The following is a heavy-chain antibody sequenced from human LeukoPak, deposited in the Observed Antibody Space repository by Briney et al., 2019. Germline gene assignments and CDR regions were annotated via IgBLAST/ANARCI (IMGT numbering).Heavy chain of an antibody. CDR1: GGSISSYY. J-gene: IGHJ4*02. Sequence: KASETLSLTCTVSGGSISSYYWSWIRQPPGKGLEWIGYIYYSGSTNYNPSLKSRVTISVDTSKNQFSLKLSSVTAADTAVYYCARGIWELRHFDCGGQGTLVTVSS. D-gene: IGHD1-26*01. CDR2: IYYSGST. V-gene: IGHV4-59*01. CDR3: ARGIWELRHFDC.